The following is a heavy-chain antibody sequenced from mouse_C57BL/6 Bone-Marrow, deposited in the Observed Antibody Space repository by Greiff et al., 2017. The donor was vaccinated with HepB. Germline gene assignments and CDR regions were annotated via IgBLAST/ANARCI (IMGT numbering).Heavy chain of an antibody. V-gene: IGHV1-5*01. D-gene: IGHD4-1*01. J-gene: IGHJ2*01. Sequence: EVKLVESGTVLARPGASVKMSCKTSGYTFTSYWMHWVKQRPGQGLEWIGAIYPGNSDTSYNQKFKGKAKLTAVTSASTAYMELSSLTNEDSAVYYCTRWDHAILEGYFDYWGQGTTLTVSS. CDR3: TRWDHAILEGYFDY. CDR2: IYPGNSDT. CDR1: GYTFTSYW.